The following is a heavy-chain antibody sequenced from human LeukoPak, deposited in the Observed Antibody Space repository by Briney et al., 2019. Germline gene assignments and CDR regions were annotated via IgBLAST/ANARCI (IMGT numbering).Heavy chain of an antibody. Sequence: SETLSLTCAVYGGSFSGYYWSWIRQPPGKGLEWIGEINHSGSTNYNPSLKSRVTISEDTSKNQFSLKLSSVTAADTAVYYCAREHCGGDCYGYWGQGTLVTVSS. V-gene: IGHV4-34*01. J-gene: IGHJ4*02. CDR2: INHSGST. D-gene: IGHD2-21*01. CDR3: AREHCGGDCYGY. CDR1: GGSFSGYY.